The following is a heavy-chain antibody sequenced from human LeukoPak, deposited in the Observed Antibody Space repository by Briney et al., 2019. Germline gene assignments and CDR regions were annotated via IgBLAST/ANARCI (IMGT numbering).Heavy chain of an antibody. D-gene: IGHD6-13*01. CDR3: ARGRDGAAAATGYFDY. Sequence: PGGSLRLSCAASGFTVSSNYMSWVRQAPGKGLEWVSVIYSGGSTYYADSVKGRFTISRENSKNTLYLQMNSLRAEDTAVYYCARGRDGAAAATGYFDYWGQGTLVTVSS. V-gene: IGHV3-53*01. CDR1: GFTVSSNY. J-gene: IGHJ4*02. CDR2: IYSGGST.